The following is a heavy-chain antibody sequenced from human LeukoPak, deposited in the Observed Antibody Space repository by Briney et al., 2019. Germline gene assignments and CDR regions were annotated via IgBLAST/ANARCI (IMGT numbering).Heavy chain of an antibody. V-gene: IGHV3-23*01. CDR2: ITGSGGST. CDR3: ANSPKSDY. J-gene: IGHJ4*02. CDR1: GFTFSSYG. Sequence: GGSLRLSCAASGFTFSSYGMSWFRQAPGKGLEWLSAITGSGGSTYYADSVQGWFTISRDNSKNTLYLQMSSLRVEDTAVYYCANSPKSDYWGQGTLVTVSS.